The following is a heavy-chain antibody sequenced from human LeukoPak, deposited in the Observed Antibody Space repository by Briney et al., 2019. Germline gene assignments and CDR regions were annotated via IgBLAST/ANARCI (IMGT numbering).Heavy chain of an antibody. D-gene: IGHD5-12*01. Sequence: ASVRVSCKASGYTFASYGISWVRQAPGQGLEWMGWISAYNGNTNYAQKLQGRVTMTTDTSTSTAYMELRSLRSDDTAVYYCAREEGVLSSGYAFDYWGQGTLVTVSS. V-gene: IGHV1-18*04. CDR2: ISAYNGNT. J-gene: IGHJ4*02. CDR3: AREEGVLSSGYAFDY. CDR1: GYTFASYG.